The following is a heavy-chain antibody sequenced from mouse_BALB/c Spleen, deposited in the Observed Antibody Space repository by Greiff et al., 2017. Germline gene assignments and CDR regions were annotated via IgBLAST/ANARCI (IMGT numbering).Heavy chain of an antibody. D-gene: IGHD2-14*01. CDR3: ARSDRYDHYYAMDY. CDR1: GYSITSDYA. Sequence: EVQLQQSGPGLVKPSQSLSLTCTVTGYSITSDYAWNWIRQFPGNKLEWMGYISYSGSTSYNPSLKSRISITRDTSKNQFFLQLNSVTTEDTATYYCARSDRYDHYYAMDYWGQGTSVTVSS. J-gene: IGHJ4*01. V-gene: IGHV3-2*02. CDR2: ISYSGST.